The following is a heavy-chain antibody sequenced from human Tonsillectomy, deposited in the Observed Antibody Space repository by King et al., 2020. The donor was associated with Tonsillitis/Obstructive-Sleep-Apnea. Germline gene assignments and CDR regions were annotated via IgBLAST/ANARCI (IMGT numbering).Heavy chain of an antibody. CDR3: ASGIAVAGYYYYYYMDV. D-gene: IGHD6-19*01. J-gene: IGHJ6*03. CDR1: GFTFSSYG. Sequence: VQLVESGGGLVKPGGSLRLSCAASGFTFSSYGMNWVRQAPGKGLEWVSSISSSSSYIYYADSMKGRFTISRDNAKNSLYLQMNSLRAEDTAVYYCASGIAVAGYYYYYYMDVWGKGTTVTVSS. V-gene: IGHV3-21*01. CDR2: ISSSSSYI.